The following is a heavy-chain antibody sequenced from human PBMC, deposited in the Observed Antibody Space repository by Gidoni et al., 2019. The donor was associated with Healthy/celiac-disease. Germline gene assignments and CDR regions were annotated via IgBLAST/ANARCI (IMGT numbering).Heavy chain of an antibody. Sequence: QVQLVESGGGVVQPGRSLRLSCAASGFTFSGYGMHWVRQAPGKGLEWVAIISYDGSNKYYADSVKGRFTISRDNSKNTLYLQMNSLRAEDTAVYYCAKTSAKGDAFDIWGQGTMVTVSS. CDR2: ISYDGSNK. J-gene: IGHJ3*02. CDR3: AKTSAKGDAFDI. CDR1: GFTFSGYG. V-gene: IGHV3-30*18.